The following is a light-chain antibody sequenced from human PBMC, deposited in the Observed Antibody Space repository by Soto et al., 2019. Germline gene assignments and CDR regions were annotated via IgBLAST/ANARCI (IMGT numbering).Light chain of an antibody. J-gene: IGKJ2*01. V-gene: IGKV1-33*01. CDR1: QDISNY. CDR2: DSS. Sequence: DIQMTQSPSSLSASVGDRVTITCQASQDISNYLNWYQQRPGKAPKLLIYDSSNLETGVPSRFSGSGSGTDFTFTISSLQPEDIAIYYCQQYEYIPYTFGQGTKLEIK. CDR3: QQYEYIPYT.